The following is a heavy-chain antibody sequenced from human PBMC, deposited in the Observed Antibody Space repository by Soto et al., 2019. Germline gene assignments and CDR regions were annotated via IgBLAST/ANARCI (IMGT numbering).Heavy chain of an antibody. CDR1: GCSISSGDYY. Sequence: QVQLQESGTGLVKPSQTLSLTCTVSGCSISSGDYYWSWIRQPPVKGLEWIGYIYYSGSTYYNPSLKSRVTISVDTSKNQFSLKLSSVPASDTAGYYCARAPDPNYGMYVWGQWTTVTVSS. CDR3: ARAPDPNYGMYV. J-gene: IGHJ6*02. V-gene: IGHV4-30-4*01. CDR2: IYYSGST.